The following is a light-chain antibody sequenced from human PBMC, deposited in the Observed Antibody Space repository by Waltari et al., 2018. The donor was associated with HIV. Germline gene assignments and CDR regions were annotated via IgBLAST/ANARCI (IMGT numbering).Light chain of an antibody. CDR2: DVN. CDR1: SSDVGAYNY. V-gene: IGLV2-14*01. J-gene: IGLJ1*01. CDR3: SSYTGSDTLLGV. Sequence: QSALTQPASVSGSPGQSFSISCTGTSSDVGAYNYVSWYQQHPGQAPKLIIYDVNYRPSGISSRFSGSKSGNTASLTISGLQAEDEADYYCSSYTGSDTLLGVFGTGTKVTVL.